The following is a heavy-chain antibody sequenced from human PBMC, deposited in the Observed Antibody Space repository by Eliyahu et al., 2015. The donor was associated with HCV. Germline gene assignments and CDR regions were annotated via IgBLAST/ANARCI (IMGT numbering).Heavy chain of an antibody. Sequence: EVQLVESGGGLVKPGRSLRLSCTASGFTFGXYAMXWFRRAPGKGLEWVGFIRSKAYGGTTEYAASVKGRFTISRDDSKSIAYLQMNSLKTEDTAVYYCTRPGTDWGELSLYRYWGAFDIWGQGTMVTVSS. D-gene: IGHD3-16*02. CDR3: TRPGTDWGELSLYRYWGAFDI. CDR1: GFTFGXYA. J-gene: IGHJ3*02. V-gene: IGHV3-49*05. CDR2: IRSKAYGGTT.